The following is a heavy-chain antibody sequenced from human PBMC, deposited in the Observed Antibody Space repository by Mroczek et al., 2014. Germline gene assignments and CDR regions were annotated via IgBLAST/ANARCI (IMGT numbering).Heavy chain of an antibody. J-gene: IGHJ6*03. D-gene: IGHD2-2*02. Sequence: QVQLQQWGAGLLKPSETLSLTCAVYGGSFSGYYWSWIRQPPGKGLEWIGEINHSGSTNYNPSLKSRVTISVDTSKNQFSLKLSSVTAADTAVYYCARGVVGYCSSTSCYTWGRNYYYYYMDVWGKGTTVTVSS. CDR3: ARGVVGYCSSTSCYTWGRNYYYYYMDV. V-gene: IGHV4-34*01. CDR1: GGSFSGYY. CDR2: INHSGST.